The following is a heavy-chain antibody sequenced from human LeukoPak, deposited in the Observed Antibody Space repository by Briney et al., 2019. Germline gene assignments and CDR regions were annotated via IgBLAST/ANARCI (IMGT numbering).Heavy chain of an antibody. V-gene: IGHV3-7*05. CDR3: ARASDPWLQLT. D-gene: IGHD5-24*01. CDR2: IKQDGSEK. J-gene: IGHJ5*02. Sequence: GGSLRLSCAASGFTFSNYWMIWVRQAPGKGLEWVGNIKQDGSEKRYADSVRGRFSISRDNAQTSLYLQMNSLRAEDTAVYYCARASDPWLQLTWGQGTLLTVSS. CDR1: GFTFSNYW.